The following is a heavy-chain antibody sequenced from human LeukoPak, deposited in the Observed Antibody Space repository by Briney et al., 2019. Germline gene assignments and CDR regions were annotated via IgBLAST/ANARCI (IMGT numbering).Heavy chain of an antibody. CDR3: AKEFYDYVWGNPSPTLDY. Sequence: PGGSLRLSCVASGFTFSIYAMTWVRQTPEKGLEWVSSISGRGVNTYYADSVKSRFTLSRDNSKNTLSLHMNSLRAEDTAVYYCAKEFYDYVWGNPSPTLDYWGQGTLVTVSS. V-gene: IGHV3-23*01. D-gene: IGHD3-16*01. J-gene: IGHJ4*02. CDR2: ISGRGVNT. CDR1: GFTFSIYA.